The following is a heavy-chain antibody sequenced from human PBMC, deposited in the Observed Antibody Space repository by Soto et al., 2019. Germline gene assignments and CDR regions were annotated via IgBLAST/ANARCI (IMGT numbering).Heavy chain of an antibody. V-gene: IGHV3-23*01. D-gene: IGHD6-6*01. J-gene: IGHJ3*02. CDR2: ILVDGRT. CDR1: GFISGRYD. CDR3: PKANATRRGAFDI. Sequence: PAGSRGLACAASGFISGRYDMSWVRQAPGEGRGWVSTILVDGRTFYVDSVKGEFTISRDSSQTTLTLNMNTPTPRDTALYNCPKANATRRGAFDICGQRTMVTVS.